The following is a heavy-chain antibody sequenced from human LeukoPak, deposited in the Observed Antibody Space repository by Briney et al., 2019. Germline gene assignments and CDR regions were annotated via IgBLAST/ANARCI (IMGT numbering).Heavy chain of an antibody. CDR3: ARVVGCGGDCYSGISDY. D-gene: IGHD2-21*02. V-gene: IGHV7-4-1*02. CDR2: INTNTGNP. CDR1: GYTFTSYA. J-gene: IGHJ4*02. Sequence: ASVKVSCKASGYTFTSYAMNWVRQPPGQGLEWMGWINTNTGNPTYAQGFTGRFVFSLDTSVSTAYLQISSLKAEDTAVYYCARVVGCGGDCYSGISDYWGQGTLVTVSS.